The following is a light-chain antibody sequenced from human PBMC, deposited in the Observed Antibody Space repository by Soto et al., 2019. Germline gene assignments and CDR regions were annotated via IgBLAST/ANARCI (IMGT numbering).Light chain of an antibody. CDR3: LQDYSYPRT. V-gene: IGKV1-6*01. Sequence: AIQMTQSPSSLSASVGDRVTITCRASQGIRVDLEWYQQKPGRAPRLLIYGASHLESGVPSRFSGSGSGTFFTLTISSLQPEDVATYYCLQDYSYPRTFGQGTRVGI. CDR2: GAS. CDR1: QGIRVD. J-gene: IGKJ1*01.